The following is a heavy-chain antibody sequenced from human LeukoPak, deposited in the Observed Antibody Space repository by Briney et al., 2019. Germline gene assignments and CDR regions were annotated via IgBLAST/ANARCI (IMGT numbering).Heavy chain of an antibody. CDR2: ISGSGENT. CDR1: GFTFSRYA. V-gene: IGHV3-23*01. CDR3: ARDLRGYSGYDSDF. Sequence: GGSLGLSCAASGFTFSRYAMSWARQAPAKGLEWVSVISGSGENTHYADSVKGRFTISRDNSKNTLYLQMNSLRAEDTAVYYCARDLRGYSGYDSDFWGQGTLVTVSS. J-gene: IGHJ4*02. D-gene: IGHD5-12*01.